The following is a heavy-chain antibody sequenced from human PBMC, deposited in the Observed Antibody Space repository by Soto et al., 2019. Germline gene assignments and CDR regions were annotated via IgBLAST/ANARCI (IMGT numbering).Heavy chain of an antibody. CDR1: GGSISSYY. CDR2: IYYSGST. Sequence: SETLSLTCTVSGGSISSYYWSWIRQPPGKGLEWIGYIYYSGSTNYNPSLKSRFTISLDTSKNQFSLKLSSGTAADTSGYYGAREIQYSSPNYCMDVWGQGTTVTVSS. D-gene: IGHD5-18*01. V-gene: IGHV4-59*01. CDR3: AREIQYSSPNYCMDV. J-gene: IGHJ6*02.